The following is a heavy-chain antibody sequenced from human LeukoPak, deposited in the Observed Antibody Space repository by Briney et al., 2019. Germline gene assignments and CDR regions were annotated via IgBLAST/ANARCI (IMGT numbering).Heavy chain of an antibody. D-gene: IGHD5-12*01. CDR3: ARSQGATIYGFDS. Sequence: SQTLSLTCAISGDSVSSNSAAWNWIRQSPSRGLEWLGRTYYRSKWYIVYAVSVKSRMTINSDTSKNQFSLQLNSVTPDDTAVYYCARSQGATIYGFDSWGQGTPVTVSP. CDR1: GDSVSSNSAA. V-gene: IGHV6-1*01. CDR2: TYYRSKWYI. J-gene: IGHJ4*02.